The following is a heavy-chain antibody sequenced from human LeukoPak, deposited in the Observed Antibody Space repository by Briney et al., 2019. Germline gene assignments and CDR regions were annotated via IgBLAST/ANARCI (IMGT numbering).Heavy chain of an antibody. CDR2: INPNSGGT. CDR3: ARGFSSWYLSPYYLEY. CDR1: GYTFTGYY. D-gene: IGHD6-13*01. J-gene: IGHJ4*02. Sequence: GASVTVSCKASGYTFTGYYMHWVRQVPGQALEWMGWINPNSGGTNYAQKFQGRVTMTRDTSITTAYTELSRLRSDDTAVYYCARGFSSWYLSPYYLEYCGQGTPVTVSS. V-gene: IGHV1-2*02.